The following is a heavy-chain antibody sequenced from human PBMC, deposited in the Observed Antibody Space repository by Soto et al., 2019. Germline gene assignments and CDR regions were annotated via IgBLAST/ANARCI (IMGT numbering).Heavy chain of an antibody. J-gene: IGHJ6*02. D-gene: IGHD3-10*01. CDR2: IWYDGSNK. CDR3: ARPLPGYYYYGSGTGMDV. V-gene: IGHV3-33*01. Sequence: GGSLRLSCAASGFTFSSYGMHWVRQAPGKGLEWVAVIWYDGSNKYYADSVKGRFTISRDNSKNTLYLQMNSLRAEDTAVYYCARPLPGYYYYGSGTGMDVWGQGTTVTVSS. CDR1: GFTFSSYG.